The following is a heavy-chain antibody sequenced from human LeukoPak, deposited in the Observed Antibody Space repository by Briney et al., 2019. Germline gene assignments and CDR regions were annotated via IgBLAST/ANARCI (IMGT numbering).Heavy chain of an antibody. D-gene: IGHD3-3*01. CDR2: IYYSGST. V-gene: IGHV4-59*01. J-gene: IGHJ4*02. Sequence: SETLSLTCTVSGGSISSYYWSWIRQPPGKGLEWIGYIYYSGSTIYNPSLKSRVTISVDTSKNQFSLKLSSVTAADTAVYYCARARGLRFLEWLLYDYWGQGTLDTVSS. CDR1: GGSISSYY. CDR3: ARARGLRFLEWLLYDY.